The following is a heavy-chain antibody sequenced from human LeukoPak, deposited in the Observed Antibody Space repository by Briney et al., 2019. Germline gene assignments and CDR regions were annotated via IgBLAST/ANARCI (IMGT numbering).Heavy chain of an antibody. Sequence: TGGSLRLSCVVSGFTFDDYAMHWVRQVPGKGLEWVSGINWNSDNIEYANSVKGRFTISRDNAKNSVYLRMNSLRAEDTALYYCVKDMYSTSWSPVFDFWGQGTLVSVSS. J-gene: IGHJ4*02. V-gene: IGHV3-9*01. CDR1: GFTFDDYA. CDR2: INWNSDNI. CDR3: VKDMYSTSWSPVFDF. D-gene: IGHD2-2*01.